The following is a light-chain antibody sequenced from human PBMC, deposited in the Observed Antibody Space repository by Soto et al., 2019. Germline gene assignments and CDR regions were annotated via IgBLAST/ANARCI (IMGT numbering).Light chain of an antibody. CDR1: SSDVGGYNY. J-gene: IGLJ1*01. CDR3: CSYAGSYTLYV. Sequence: QSALTQPRSVSVSPGQSVTISCTGTSSDVGGYNYVSWYQQHPGKVPKLMIYDVSKRPSGVPDRFSGSKSGNTASLTISGLQAEDEADYYCCSYAGSYTLYVFGTGTKVTV. CDR2: DVS. V-gene: IGLV2-11*01.